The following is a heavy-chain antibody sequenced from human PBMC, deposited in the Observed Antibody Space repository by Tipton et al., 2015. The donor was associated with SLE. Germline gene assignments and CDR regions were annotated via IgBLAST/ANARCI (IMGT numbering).Heavy chain of an antibody. Sequence: GSLRLSCAASGFTVSSNYMSWVRQAPGKGLVWVSRINSDGSSTSYADSVKGRFTISRDNAKNTLYLQMNSLRAEDTAVYYCARDKGVVIGYYYYYYGMDVWGQGTTVTVSS. CDR3: ARDKGVVIGYYYYYYGMDV. D-gene: IGHD3-3*01. J-gene: IGHJ6*02. CDR2: INSDGSST. CDR1: GFTVSSNY. V-gene: IGHV3-74*01.